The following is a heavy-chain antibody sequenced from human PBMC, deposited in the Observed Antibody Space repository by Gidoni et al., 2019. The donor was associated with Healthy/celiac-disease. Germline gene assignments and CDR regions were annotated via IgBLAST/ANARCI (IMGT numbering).Heavy chain of an antibody. D-gene: IGHD2-2*01. J-gene: IGHJ4*02. V-gene: IGHV1-8*01. CDR1: GYTFTSYA. Sequence: QVQLVQSGAEVKKPGASVKVSCKASGYTFTSYAINWVRQATGQGLEWMGWMNPNSGNTGDAQKFQGRVTMTRNTSISTAYMELSSLRSEDTAVYYCARGDLCSSTSCSLPDYWGQGTLVTVSS. CDR3: ARGDLCSSTSCSLPDY. CDR2: MNPNSGNT.